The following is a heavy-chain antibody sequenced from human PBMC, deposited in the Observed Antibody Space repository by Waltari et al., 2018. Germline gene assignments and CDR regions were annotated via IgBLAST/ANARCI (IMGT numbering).Heavy chain of an antibody. Sequence: QVQLQQWGAGLLKPSETLSLTCAVYGGSFSGYYWSWIRQPPGKGLEWIGEINHSRSTNYNPALKSRVTISVDTSKNQFALKLSSVTAADTAVYYCARGLLGWFGELFDYWGQGTLVTVSS. CDR2: INHSRST. D-gene: IGHD3-10*01. CDR3: ARGLLGWFGELFDY. V-gene: IGHV4-34*01. CDR1: GGSFSGYY. J-gene: IGHJ4*02.